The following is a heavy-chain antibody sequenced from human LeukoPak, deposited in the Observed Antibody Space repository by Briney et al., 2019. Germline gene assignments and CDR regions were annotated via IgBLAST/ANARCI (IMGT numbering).Heavy chain of an antibody. CDR3: ARDQGSSDSFDI. CDR1: AFSFKTYA. J-gene: IGHJ3*02. D-gene: IGHD3-10*01. Sequence: QPGRSLRLSCAASAFSFKTYAMHWVRQAPGKGLEWLAVISDEGSDKYYAHSVKGRFAISRDNSKTTLYLHMDSLRTVDTAMYYCARDQGSSDSFDIWGQGTLVIVSS. V-gene: IGHV3-30*09. CDR2: ISDEGSDK.